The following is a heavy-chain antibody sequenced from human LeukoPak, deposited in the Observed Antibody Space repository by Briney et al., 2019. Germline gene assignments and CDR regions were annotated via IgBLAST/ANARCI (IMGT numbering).Heavy chain of an antibody. CDR3: ARDPYYYASED. CDR2: ISESGTTI. D-gene: IGHD3-10*01. V-gene: IGHV3-11*04. J-gene: IGHJ4*02. CDR1: GFTFSAYY. Sequence: GGSLRLSCVASGFTFSAYYMTWIRQAPGEGLGWLAYISESGTTIHYADSVKGRFTVSRDNAKNSLFLQMNSLRAEDTAVYYCARDPYYYASEDWGQGILVTVSS.